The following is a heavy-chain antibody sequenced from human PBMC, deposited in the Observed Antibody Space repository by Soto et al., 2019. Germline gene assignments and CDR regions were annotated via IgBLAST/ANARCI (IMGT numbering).Heavy chain of an antibody. CDR3: ARERYSYGHPLGYYGMDV. CDR1: GGIFSSYA. CDR2: IIPIFGTA. V-gene: IGHV1-69*12. Sequence: QVQLVQSGAEVKKPGSSVKVSCKASGGIFSSYAISWVRQAPGQGLEWMGGIIPIFGTANYAQKFQGRVTITADESTSTAYMELSSLRSEDTAVYYCARERYSYGHPLGYYGMDVWGQGTTVTVSS. J-gene: IGHJ6*02. D-gene: IGHD5-18*01.